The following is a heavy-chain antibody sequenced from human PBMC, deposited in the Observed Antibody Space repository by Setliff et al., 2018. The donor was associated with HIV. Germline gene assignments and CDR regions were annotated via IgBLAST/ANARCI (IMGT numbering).Heavy chain of an antibody. Sequence: ASVKVSCKASGYTLTDFYIHWVRQAPGQGLEWMAWINPYTRDTNYAQKFQGRVTVTRDTSISTIYMELSGLRSDDTAVYYCARDRDHDFDHWGQGTLVTVSS. V-gene: IGHV1-2*02. CDR1: GYTLTDFY. CDR2: INPYTRDT. J-gene: IGHJ4*02. CDR3: ARDRDHDFDH.